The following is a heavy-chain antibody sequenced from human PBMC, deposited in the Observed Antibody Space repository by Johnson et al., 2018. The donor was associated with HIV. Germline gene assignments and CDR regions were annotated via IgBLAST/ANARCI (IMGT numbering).Heavy chain of an antibody. Sequence: VQLVESGGGVVQPGGSLRLSCATSGFTVSNNYMSWVRQAPGKGLEWVSLIYSGGNTYYADTVKGRFTISSDNSKNTLYLQMNSLRGEDTAVYYCARSKGSIWYGSAFDIWGQGTMVTVSS. V-gene: IGHV3-66*02. CDR1: GFTVSNNY. CDR3: ARSKGSIWYGSAFDI. D-gene: IGHD6-13*01. J-gene: IGHJ3*02. CDR2: IYSGGNT.